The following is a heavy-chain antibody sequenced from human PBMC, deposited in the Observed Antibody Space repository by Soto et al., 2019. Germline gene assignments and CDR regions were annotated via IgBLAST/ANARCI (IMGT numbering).Heavy chain of an antibody. D-gene: IGHD6-6*01. Sequence: PSETLSLTCAVYGGSFSGYYWSWIRQPPGKGLEWIGEINHSGSTNYNPSLKSRVTISVDTSKNQFSLKLSSVTAADTAVYYCARALHRSSSSFFDSYYYYRMDVWGQGTTVTVSS. CDR1: GGSFSGYY. CDR2: INHSGST. CDR3: ARALHRSSSSFFDSYYYYRMDV. J-gene: IGHJ6*02. V-gene: IGHV4-34*01.